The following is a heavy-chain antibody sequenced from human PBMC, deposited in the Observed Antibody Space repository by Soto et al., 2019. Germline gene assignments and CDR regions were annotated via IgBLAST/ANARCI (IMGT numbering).Heavy chain of an antibody. CDR1: GFTFSSYW. Sequence: PGGSLRLSCAASGFTFSSYWMSWVRQAPGKGLEWVANIKQDGSEKYYVDSVKGRFTISRDNAKNSLYLQMNSLRAEDTAVYYCAREPSSGWYFASPKENWFDPWGQGTLVTVSS. V-gene: IGHV3-7*01. CDR3: AREPSSGWYFASPKENWFDP. CDR2: IKQDGSEK. J-gene: IGHJ5*02. D-gene: IGHD6-19*01.